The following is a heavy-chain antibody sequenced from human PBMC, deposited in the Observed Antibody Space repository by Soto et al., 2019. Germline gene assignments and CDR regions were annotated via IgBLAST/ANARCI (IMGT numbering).Heavy chain of an antibody. CDR1: GGSISSGAYY. V-gene: IGHV4-31*03. CDR2: MYYSGST. Sequence: QVHLQESGPGLVKPSQTLSRTCTVSGGSISSGAYYWSWIRQHPGKGLEWVGYMYYSGSTYYNPSLKSRVTISGDTSKNQFSLKLSSVTAADTAVYYCARVYDSSGYPHFDYWGQGTLVTVSS. D-gene: IGHD3-22*01. CDR3: ARVYDSSGYPHFDY. J-gene: IGHJ4*02.